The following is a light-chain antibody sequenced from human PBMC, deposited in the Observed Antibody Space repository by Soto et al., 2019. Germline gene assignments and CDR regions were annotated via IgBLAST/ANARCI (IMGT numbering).Light chain of an antibody. CDR1: QSVSSY. CDR3: QQGGNWPVT. J-gene: IGKJ5*01. V-gene: IGKV3-11*01. CDR2: DAS. Sequence: EIVLTQSPATLSLSPGERATLSCRASQSVSSYLAWYQQKPGQAPRLLIYDASNRATGIPARFSGSGSGTDFTLTISSLEPEDFGVYFCQQGGNWPVTFGQGTRVEIK.